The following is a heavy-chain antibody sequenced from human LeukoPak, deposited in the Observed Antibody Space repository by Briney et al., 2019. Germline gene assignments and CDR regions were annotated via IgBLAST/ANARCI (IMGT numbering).Heavy chain of an antibody. CDR3: ARDGNCSGGSCYAFDY. CDR1: GGSISSSSYY. V-gene: IGHV4-39*07. J-gene: IGHJ4*02. CDR2: IYYSGST. D-gene: IGHD2-15*01. Sequence: SETLSLTCTVSGGSISSSSYYWGWIRQPPGKGLEWIGSIYYSGSTYYNPSLKSRVTISVDTSKNQFSLKLSSVTAADTAVYYCARDGNCSGGSCYAFDYWGQGTLVTVSS.